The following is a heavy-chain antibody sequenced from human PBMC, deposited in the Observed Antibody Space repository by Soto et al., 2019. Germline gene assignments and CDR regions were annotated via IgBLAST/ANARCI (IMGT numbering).Heavy chain of an antibody. J-gene: IGHJ4*02. D-gene: IGHD1-26*01. CDR3: ARSGTYEPLYY. Sequence: GGSLRLSCAASGFTLSIYEMNWVRHAPGKGLEWVSYISGRGRTIYYADSVKGRFTISRDNAKNSLYLQMNSLRAEDTAVYYCARSGTYEPLYYWGQGTLVTVSS. V-gene: IGHV3-48*03. CDR2: ISGRGRTI. CDR1: GFTLSIYE.